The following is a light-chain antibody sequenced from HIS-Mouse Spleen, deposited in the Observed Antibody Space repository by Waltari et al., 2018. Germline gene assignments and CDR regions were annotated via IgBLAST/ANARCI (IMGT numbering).Light chain of an antibody. Sequence: SYELPQPPSVSVSPGQTARITCSGDALPKKYAYWYQHKSGQDPVLVIYEDSKRPSGIPERFSGSSSGTMATLTISGAQVEDEADYYCYSTDSSGNHRVFGGGTKLTVL. J-gene: IGLJ2*01. CDR3: YSTDSSGNHRV. CDR2: EDS. V-gene: IGLV3-10*01. CDR1: ALPKKY.